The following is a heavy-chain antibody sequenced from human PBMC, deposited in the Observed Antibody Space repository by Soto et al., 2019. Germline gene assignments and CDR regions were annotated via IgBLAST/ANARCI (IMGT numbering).Heavy chain of an antibody. D-gene: IGHD2-15*01. CDR3: ARDRGERGGNRYYYGMDV. CDR1: GFTFSSYG. Sequence: QVQLVESGGGVDQPGRSLRLSCAASGFTFSSYGMHWVRQAPGKGLEWVAVIWYDGTNKYYADSVKGRFTISRDNSKNTLYLQMNSLRAEDTAVYYCARDRGERGGNRYYYGMDVWGQGTTVTVSS. J-gene: IGHJ6*02. CDR2: IWYDGTNK. V-gene: IGHV3-33*01.